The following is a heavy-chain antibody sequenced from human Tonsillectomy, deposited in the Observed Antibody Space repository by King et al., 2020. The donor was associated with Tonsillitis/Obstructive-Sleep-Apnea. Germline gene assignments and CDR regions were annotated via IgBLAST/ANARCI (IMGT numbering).Heavy chain of an antibody. CDR2: IRSEAYGGTT. CDR3: TRGNHGFDY. D-gene: IGHD1-14*01. Sequence: VQLVESGGGLVQPGRSLRLSCTASGFTFGDYAMNWVRQAPGKGLEWVGFIRSEAYGGTTEYAASVKGRFTISRDDYKTLAYLQMDSLKTEDTAVYYCTRGNHGFDYWGQGTLVTVST. V-gene: IGHV3-49*04. CDR1: GFTFGDYA. J-gene: IGHJ4*02.